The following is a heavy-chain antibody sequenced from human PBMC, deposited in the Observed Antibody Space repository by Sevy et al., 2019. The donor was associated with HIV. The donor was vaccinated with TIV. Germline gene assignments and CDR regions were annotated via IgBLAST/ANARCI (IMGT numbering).Heavy chain of an antibody. J-gene: IGHJ4*02. CDR1: GYTLTKLD. Sequence: ASAKVSCKVSGYTLTKLDMHWVRQAPGKGLEWMGGFDPEDGDTFYAQKFQGRVTMTEDTSTDTAYMELSSLRSEDTAVYYCTTMEYYHNIIGSSSGDYWGQGTLVTVSS. D-gene: IGHD3-22*01. CDR2: FDPEDGDT. CDR3: TTMEYYHNIIGSSSGDY. V-gene: IGHV1-24*01.